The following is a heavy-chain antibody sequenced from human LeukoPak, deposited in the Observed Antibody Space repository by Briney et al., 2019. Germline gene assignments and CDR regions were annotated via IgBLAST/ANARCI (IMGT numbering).Heavy chain of an antibody. V-gene: IGHV3-30*04. Sequence: AGGSLRLSCAASGFTFSSYAMHWVRQAPGKGLEWVAVISYDGSNKYYADSVKGRFTISRDNSKNTLYLQMNSLRAEDTAVYYCASFNSGSKRRPDYWGQGTLVTVSS. CDR1: GFTFSSYA. D-gene: IGHD1-26*01. CDR2: ISYDGSNK. J-gene: IGHJ4*02. CDR3: ASFNSGSKRRPDY.